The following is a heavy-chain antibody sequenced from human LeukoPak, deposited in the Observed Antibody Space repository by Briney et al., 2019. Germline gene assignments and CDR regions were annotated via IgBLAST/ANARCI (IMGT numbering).Heavy chain of an antibody. CDR1: GFSLSTRGVG. CDR2: VYWDDDK. CDR3: AHSWYYYDSSGYYWSYFDY. D-gene: IGHD3-22*01. V-gene: IGHV2-5*02. Sequence: SGPTLVKPTQTLTLTCTFSGFSLSTRGVGVGWIRQPPGKALEWRALVYWDDDKRHRPSLKSRLTIIKDTSNNQVVLTMANMDPVDTATYYCAHSWYYYDSSGYYWSYFDYWGQGTLVTVSS. J-gene: IGHJ4*02.